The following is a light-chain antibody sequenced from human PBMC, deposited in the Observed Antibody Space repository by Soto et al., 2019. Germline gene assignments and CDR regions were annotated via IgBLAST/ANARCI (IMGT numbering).Light chain of an antibody. CDR2: CAS. CDR3: QQYGSPPQT. Sequence: EIVLTQSPGTLSLSPGERATLSCRASQSVSSSYLAWYPQKPGQAPRLLVYCASSRATGIPDRFSGSGSGTDFTLTISRLEPEDFAVYYCQQYGSPPQTFGQGTKVEIK. V-gene: IGKV3-20*01. J-gene: IGKJ1*01. CDR1: QSVSSSY.